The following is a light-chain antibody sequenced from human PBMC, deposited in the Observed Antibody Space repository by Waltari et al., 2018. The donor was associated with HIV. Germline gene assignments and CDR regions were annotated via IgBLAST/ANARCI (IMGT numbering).Light chain of an antibody. V-gene: IGLV2-14*03. Sequence: QSALTQPASVSGSPGQSITISCTGTSRDVGGYNYVSWYQHHPGKAPKLRIYDVSKRPSGVSNRFSGSQSGNTASLTISGLQAEDEADYYCNSYTTSSTLHVVFGGGTKLTVL. CDR1: SRDVGGYNY. CDR3: NSYTTSSTLHVV. J-gene: IGLJ2*01. CDR2: DVS.